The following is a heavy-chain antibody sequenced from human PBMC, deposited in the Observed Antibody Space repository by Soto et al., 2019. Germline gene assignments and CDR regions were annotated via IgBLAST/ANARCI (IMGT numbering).Heavy chain of an antibody. CDR1: GGSFSGYY. Sequence: PSETLSLTCAVYGGSFSGYYWSWIRQPPGKGLEWIGEINHSGSTNYDPSLKSRVTISVDTSKNQFSLKLSSVTAADTAVYYCARGALRFLEWLYFDYWGQGTLVTVSS. CDR3: ARGALRFLEWLYFDY. J-gene: IGHJ4*02. V-gene: IGHV4-34*01. CDR2: INHSGST. D-gene: IGHD3-3*01.